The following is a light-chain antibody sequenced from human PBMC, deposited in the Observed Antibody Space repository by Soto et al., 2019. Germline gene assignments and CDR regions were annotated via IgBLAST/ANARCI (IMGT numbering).Light chain of an antibody. J-gene: IGKJ1*01. CDR3: QQYCSTPLT. CDR1: QSVLYSSNNKNY. V-gene: IGKV4-1*01. CDR2: WAS. Sequence: DIVMTQSPDSLAVSLGERATINCKSSQSVLYSSNNKNYLAWYQQKPGQPPKLLIYWASTRESGVPDRFSGSGSGTDFTLTISSLQAEDGAVYYCQQYCSTPLTFGQGTKVEIK.